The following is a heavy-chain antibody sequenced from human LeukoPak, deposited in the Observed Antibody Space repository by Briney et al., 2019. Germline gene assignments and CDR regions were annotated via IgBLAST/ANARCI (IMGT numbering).Heavy chain of an antibody. CDR3: ARDQYSGYDSSFDY. CDR2: ISANNGNT. Sequence: ASVKVSCKASGYTFTSFGISWVRQAPGQGLEWMGWISANNGNTKYGQKLQGRVTMTTDTSTSTAYMELRSLRSDDTAVYYCARDQYSGYDSSFDYWGQGTLVTVSS. D-gene: IGHD5-12*01. CDR1: GYTFTSFG. V-gene: IGHV1-18*01. J-gene: IGHJ4*02.